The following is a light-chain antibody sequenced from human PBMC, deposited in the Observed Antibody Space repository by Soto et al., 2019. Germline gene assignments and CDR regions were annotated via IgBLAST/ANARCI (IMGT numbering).Light chain of an antibody. CDR2: DVS. CDR3: FSYTANNSDLL. CDR1: SSDVGGYDY. V-gene: IGLV2-14*01. Sequence: QSALTQPASVSGSPGQSITISCAGTSSDVGGYDYVSWYQQHPGKAPKVMISDVSDRPSGVSARFSASKSGNTASLTISGLRAEDEADYYCFSYTANNSDLLFGGGTKLTVL. J-gene: IGLJ2*01.